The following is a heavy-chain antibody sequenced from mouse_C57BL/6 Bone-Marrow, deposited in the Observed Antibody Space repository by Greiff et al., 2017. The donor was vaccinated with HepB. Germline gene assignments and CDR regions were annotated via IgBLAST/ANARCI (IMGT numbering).Heavy chain of an antibody. CDR1: GYTFTSYW. Sequence: VQLQQPGAELVKPGASVKLSCKASGYTFTSYWMHWVKQRPGRGLEWIGGIDPNSGGTKYNEKFKSKATLTVDKPSSTAYMQLSSLTSEDSAVYYCARSIYYGSSPFAYWGQGILVTVSA. CDR2: IDPNSGGT. V-gene: IGHV1-72*01. CDR3: ARSIYYGSSPFAY. J-gene: IGHJ3*01. D-gene: IGHD1-1*01.